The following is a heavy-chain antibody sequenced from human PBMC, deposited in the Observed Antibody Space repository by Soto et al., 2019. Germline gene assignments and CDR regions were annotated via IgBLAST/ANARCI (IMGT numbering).Heavy chain of an antibody. Sequence: SSETLSLTCAVYGGSFSCYYWSGIRQPPGKGLEWIGEINHSGSTNYNPSLKSRVTISVDTSKNQFSLKLSSVTAADTAVYYCARASAYRDWFDPWGQGTLVTVSS. CDR3: ARASAYRDWFDP. J-gene: IGHJ5*02. CDR2: INHSGST. CDR1: GGSFSCYY. D-gene: IGHD6-25*01. V-gene: IGHV4-34*01.